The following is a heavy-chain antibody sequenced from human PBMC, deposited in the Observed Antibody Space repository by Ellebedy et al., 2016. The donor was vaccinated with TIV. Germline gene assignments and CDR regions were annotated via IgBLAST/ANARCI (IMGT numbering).Heavy chain of an antibody. D-gene: IGHD2-21*02. J-gene: IGHJ3*02. CDR3: ARYRRCGGDFFDAFDI. CDR2: IYYTGST. V-gene: IGHV4-59*01. Sequence: SETLSLTCSVSGGSISNYYWGWIRQPPGTGLEWIGYIYYTGSTDYNPSLRSRVTISSDTSKNQFSLNMHSVTASDTAVYYFARYRRCGGDFFDAFDIWGQGTLVTVSS. CDR1: GGSISNYY.